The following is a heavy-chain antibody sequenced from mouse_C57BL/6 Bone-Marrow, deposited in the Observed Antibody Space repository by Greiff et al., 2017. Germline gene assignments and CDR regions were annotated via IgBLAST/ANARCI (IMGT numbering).Heavy chain of an antibody. J-gene: IGHJ3*01. D-gene: IGHD2-5*01. CDR3: ASRYFSNYGWFAY. V-gene: IGHV14-2*01. CDR1: GFDIKDYY. CDR2: IDPGDGET. Sequence: LVESGAELVKPGASVKLSCTASGFDIKDYYMHWVKQRTGQGLEWIGRIDPGDGETKYAPQFTGKATITADTSSNTAYLQLSSLTSGDTSVYYCASRYFSNYGWFAYWGQGTLVTVSA.